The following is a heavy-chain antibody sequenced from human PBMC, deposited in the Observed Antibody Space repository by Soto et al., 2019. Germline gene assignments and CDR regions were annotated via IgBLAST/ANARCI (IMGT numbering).Heavy chain of an antibody. CDR3: ATDSSRGYRYGYGNWFDP. CDR1: GFTFSDYY. CDR2: IRRSGSNI. Sequence: GGSLRLSCAASGFTFSDYYMGWIRRAPGKGPEWVSYIRRSGSNIYYADSVKGRFTISRENDKNSLHLQMNSLRAEDTAVYYCATDSSRGYRYGYGNWFDPCRQGTLVTVSS. J-gene: IGHJ5*02. D-gene: IGHD5-18*01. V-gene: IGHV3-11*01.